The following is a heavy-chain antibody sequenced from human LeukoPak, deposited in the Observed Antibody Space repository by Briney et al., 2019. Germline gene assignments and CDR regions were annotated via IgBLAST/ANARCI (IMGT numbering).Heavy chain of an antibody. V-gene: IGHV3-74*01. CDR1: GFTFSSFW. J-gene: IGHJ4*02. D-gene: IGHD5-12*01. Sequence: HPGGSLRLSCAASGFTFSSFWMHWVRQAPGKGLVWVSRINSDGSSTTCADSVKGRFTISRDNAKNTLYLQMNSLRAEDTAVYYCAREGRVSGYDFDYWGQGTLVTVSS. CDR3: AREGRVSGYDFDY. CDR2: INSDGSST.